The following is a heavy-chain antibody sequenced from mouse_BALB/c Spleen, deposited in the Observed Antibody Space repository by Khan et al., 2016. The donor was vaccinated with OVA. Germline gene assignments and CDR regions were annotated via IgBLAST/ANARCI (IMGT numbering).Heavy chain of an antibody. CDR3: ARGGYGNYGAY. J-gene: IGHJ3*01. CDR1: GYTFSTYW. CDR2: INPSTGYT. Sequence: QVQLQQSGTELAKPGASVKMSCKASGYTFSTYWMHWVKQRPGQGLEWIGYINPSTGYTEYNQKFKDKATLTADKSSRTAYMQLSSLTSEDSAVYYCARGGYGNYGAYWGQGTLVTVSA. D-gene: IGHD2-1*01. V-gene: IGHV1-7*01.